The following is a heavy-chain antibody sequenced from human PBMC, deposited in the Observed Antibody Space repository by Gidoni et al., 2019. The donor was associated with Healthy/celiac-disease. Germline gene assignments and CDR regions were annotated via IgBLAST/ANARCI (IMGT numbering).Heavy chain of an antibody. CDR2: ISSSGSYI. D-gene: IGHD2-2*01. V-gene: IGHV3-21*01. CDR1: GFTFISCR. J-gene: IGHJ6*02. Sequence: EVQLVESGCGLVKTGGSLRLSCAASGFTFISCRMNWVSQAPGEGLEWVSSISSSGSYIYYADSGKGRFTIYRANAKNSLYMQMNSLRAEDTALYYWARDEYQLLWAGTDYYYGMDVWGQGTTVTVSS. CDR3: ARDEYQLLWAGTDYYYGMDV.